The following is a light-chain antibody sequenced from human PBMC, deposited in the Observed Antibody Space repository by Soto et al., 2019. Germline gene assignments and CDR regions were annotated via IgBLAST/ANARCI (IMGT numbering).Light chain of an antibody. V-gene: IGKV1-5*03. J-gene: IGKJ1*01. CDR2: KAS. Sequence: DIQMTQSPSTLSASVGDRVTITCRASQSISSWLAWYQQKPGTAPNLLIYKASTLQSGVPSRLSGSGSGTEFNLTISSLDPDDFATYYCQQENDNWMLGQGTKVE. CDR3: QQENDNWM. CDR1: QSISSW.